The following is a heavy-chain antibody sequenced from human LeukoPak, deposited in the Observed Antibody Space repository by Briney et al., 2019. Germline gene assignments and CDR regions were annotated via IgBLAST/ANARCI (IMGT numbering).Heavy chain of an antibody. V-gene: IGHV4-34*01. J-gene: IGHJ4*02. CDR2: INHSGST. Sequence: PSETLSLTCAVYGGSFSGYYWSWIRQPPGKGLEWIGEINHSGSTNYNPSLKSRVTILVDTSKNQFSLKLSSVTAADTAVYYCAREAVDTAMVTRYYFDYWGQGTLVTVSS. CDR1: GGSFSGYY. CDR3: AREAVDTAMVTRYYFDY. D-gene: IGHD5-18*01.